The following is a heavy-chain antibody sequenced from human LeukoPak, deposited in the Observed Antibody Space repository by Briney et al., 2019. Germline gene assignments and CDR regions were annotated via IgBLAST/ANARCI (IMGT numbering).Heavy chain of an antibody. CDR1: GYTFPSYY. J-gene: IGHJ4*02. V-gene: IGHV1-18*04. CDR2: ISAYNGNT. D-gene: IGHD5-12*01. CDR3: ARVADIVATILGRGYYFDY. Sequence: ASVKVSCKASGYTFPSYYIHWVRQAPGQGLEWMGWISAYNGNTNYAQKLQGRVTMTTDTSTNTAYMELRSLRSDDTAVYYCARVADIVATILGRGYYFDYWGQGTLVTVSS.